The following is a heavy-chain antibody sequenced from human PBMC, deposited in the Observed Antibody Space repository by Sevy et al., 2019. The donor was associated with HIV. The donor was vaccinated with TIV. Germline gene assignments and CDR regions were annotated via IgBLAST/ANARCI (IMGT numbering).Heavy chain of an antibody. V-gene: IGHV1-2*02. D-gene: IGHD3-3*01. CDR2: INPNSGGT. J-gene: IGHJ3*02. Sequence: ASVKVSCKASGYTFTGHYMHWVRRAPGQGLEWMGWINPNSGGTNYAQKFQGRVTMTRDTSISTAYMELSRLRSDDTAVYYCARARPSVLRFLEWLPYDAFDIRGQGTMVTVSS. CDR3: ARARPSVLRFLEWLPYDAFDI. CDR1: GYTFTGHY.